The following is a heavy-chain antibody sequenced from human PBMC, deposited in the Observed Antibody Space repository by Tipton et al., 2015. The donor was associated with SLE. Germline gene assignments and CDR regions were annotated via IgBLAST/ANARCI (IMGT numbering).Heavy chain of an antibody. CDR1: GFTFSSYW. J-gene: IGHJ4*02. CDR3: ARVPGVSSSFDY. V-gene: IGHV3-7*01. Sequence: SLRLSCAASGFTFSSYWMSWVRQAPGKGLEWEANIKQDGSEKYYVDSVKGRFTISRDNAKNSLYLQMNSLRAEDTAVYYCARVPGVSSSFDYWGQGTLVTVSS. CDR2: IKQDGSEK. D-gene: IGHD6-6*01.